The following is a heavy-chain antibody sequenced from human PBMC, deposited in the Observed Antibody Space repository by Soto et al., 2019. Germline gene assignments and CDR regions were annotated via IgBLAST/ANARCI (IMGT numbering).Heavy chain of an antibody. D-gene: IGHD1-20*01. CDR1: GGSISSSSYY. Sequence: SETLSLTCTVSGGSISSSSYYWGWIRQPPGKGLEWIGSIYYSGSTYYNPSLKSRVTISVDTSKNQLSLKLSSVTAADTAVYYCAREWPITGTTYYFDYWGQGTLVTVSS. J-gene: IGHJ4*02. CDR3: AREWPITGTTYYFDY. V-gene: IGHV4-39*07. CDR2: IYYSGST.